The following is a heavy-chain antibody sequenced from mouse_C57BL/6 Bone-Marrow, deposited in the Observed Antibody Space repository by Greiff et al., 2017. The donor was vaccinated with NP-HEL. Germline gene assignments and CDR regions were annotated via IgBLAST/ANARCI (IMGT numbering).Heavy chain of an antibody. CDR1: GFNIKDDY. CDR3: TTEGSIYAMDY. J-gene: IGHJ4*01. CDR2: IDPENGDT. V-gene: IGHV14-4*01. D-gene: IGHD1-1*01. Sequence: VQLQQSGAELVRPGASVKLSCTASGFNIKDDYMHWVKQRPEQGLEWIGWIDPENGDTEYASKFQGKATITADTSSNTAYLQLSSLTSDDTAVYYCTTEGSIYAMDYWGQGTSVTVSS.